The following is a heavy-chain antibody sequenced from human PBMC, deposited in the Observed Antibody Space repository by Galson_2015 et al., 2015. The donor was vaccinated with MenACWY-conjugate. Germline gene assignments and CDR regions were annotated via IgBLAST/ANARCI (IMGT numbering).Heavy chain of an antibody. V-gene: IGHV3-23*01. CDR2: IRASGGA. J-gene: IGHJ4*02. Sequence: SLRLSCAASGFTFSDYAMSWVRQDPGKGLEWVSAIRASGGAYYADSVKGRFTISRDNSKNTLYLQMNSLRAEDTAVYYCAINRISETSPPDYWGQGTLVTVSS. CDR1: GFTFSDYA. CDR3: AINRISETSPPDY. D-gene: IGHD2/OR15-2a*01.